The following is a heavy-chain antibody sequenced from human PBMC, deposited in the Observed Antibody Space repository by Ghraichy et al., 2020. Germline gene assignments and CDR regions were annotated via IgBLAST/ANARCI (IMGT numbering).Heavy chain of an antibody. J-gene: IGHJ3*02. D-gene: IGHD4-17*01. CDR2: IHHSEGT. V-gene: IGHV4-38-2*02. Sequence: SQTLSLTCTVSGYSISSGYYWGWIRQPPGKGLEWIGNIHHSEGTYYNPSLKSRATISVDQSKNQFSLRLRSVTAADTAVYYCARGYGDYEVDAFDIWGQGTMVTVSS. CDR1: GYSISSGYY. CDR3: ARGYGDYEVDAFDI.